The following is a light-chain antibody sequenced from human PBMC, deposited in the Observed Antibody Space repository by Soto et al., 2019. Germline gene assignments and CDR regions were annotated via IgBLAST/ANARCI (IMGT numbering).Light chain of an antibody. Sequence: DIQMTQSPSTLFESIGDRVTITYRASQSISSWLAWYQQKPGKAPKLLIYKASSLESGVPSRFSGSGSGTEFTLTISSLQPDDFATYYCQQYNSSPTFGQGTKVEIK. CDR2: KAS. CDR1: QSISSW. CDR3: QQYNSSPT. V-gene: IGKV1-5*03. J-gene: IGKJ1*01.